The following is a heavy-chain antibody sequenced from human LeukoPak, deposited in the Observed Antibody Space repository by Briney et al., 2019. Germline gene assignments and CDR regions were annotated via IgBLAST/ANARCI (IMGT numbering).Heavy chain of an antibody. Sequence: GESLKISCGASGFTFRSYAMSWVRQAPGKGLEWVSSIIGRGDSTYYADSVKGRFTISRDNSKNTLYLQMNSLRVEDTAVYYCAKGSSSSRGIDYWGQGTLVTVSS. CDR2: IIGRGDST. V-gene: IGHV3-23*01. D-gene: IGHD6-6*01. CDR3: AKGSSSSRGIDY. CDR1: GFTFRSYA. J-gene: IGHJ4*02.